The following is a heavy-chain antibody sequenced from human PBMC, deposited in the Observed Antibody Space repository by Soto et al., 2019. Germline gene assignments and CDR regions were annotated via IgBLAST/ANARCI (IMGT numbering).Heavy chain of an antibody. CDR2: ISSSSSYI. Sequence: GGSLRLSCAASGFTFSSYSMNWVRQAPGKGLEWVSSISSSSSYIYYADSVKGRFTISRDNAKNSLYLQMNSLRAEDTAVYYCARDGVVVNAFDYWGQGTLVTVSS. J-gene: IGHJ4*02. V-gene: IGHV3-21*01. D-gene: IGHD3-22*01. CDR1: GFTFSSYS. CDR3: ARDGVVVNAFDY.